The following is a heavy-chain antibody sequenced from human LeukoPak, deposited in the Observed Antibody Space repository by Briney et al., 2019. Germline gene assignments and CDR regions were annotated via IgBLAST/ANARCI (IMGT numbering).Heavy chain of an antibody. Sequence: GGFLRLSCAASGFTFSDYYMSWIRQAPGKGLEWVSYISSSGSTIYYADSVKGRFTISRDNAKNSLYLQMNSLRAEDTAVHYCARGVWGYYYYMDVWGKGTTVTVSS. CDR3: ARGVWGYYYYMDV. V-gene: IGHV3-11*01. D-gene: IGHD7-27*01. J-gene: IGHJ6*03. CDR1: GFTFSDYY. CDR2: ISSSGSTI.